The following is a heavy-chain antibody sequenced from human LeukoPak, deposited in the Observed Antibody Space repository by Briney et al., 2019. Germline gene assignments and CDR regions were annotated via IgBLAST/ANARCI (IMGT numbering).Heavy chain of an antibody. V-gene: IGHV3-23*01. D-gene: IGHD2-21*02. Sequence: GGSLRLSCAASGFTFSTYAMSWVRQAPGKGLEWVSVLSGSGNNTYYADSVKGRFTISRDIAQNSMYLQMNSLRVEDTAVYYCTSWGDTTAEYFQRWGQGTLVTVSS. CDR3: TSWGDTTAEYFQR. CDR1: GFTFSTYA. J-gene: IGHJ1*01. CDR2: LSGSGNNT.